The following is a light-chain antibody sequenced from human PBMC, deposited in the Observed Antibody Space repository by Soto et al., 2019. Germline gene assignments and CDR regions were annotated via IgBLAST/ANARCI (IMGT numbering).Light chain of an antibody. V-gene: IGKV3D-15*01. J-gene: IGKJ5*01. Sequence: EIVMTQSPATLSVSPGERATLSCRASQSVSSNLAWYQQKPGQAPRLLIYGASTRATGIPARFSGSGSGTECTLTISSLQSEDFAVYYCQKYNNWLITFGQGTRLEIK. CDR3: QKYNNWLIT. CDR1: QSVSSN. CDR2: GAS.